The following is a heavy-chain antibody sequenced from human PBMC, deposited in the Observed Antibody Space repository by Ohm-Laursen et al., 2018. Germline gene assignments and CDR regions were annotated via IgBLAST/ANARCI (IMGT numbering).Heavy chain of an antibody. V-gene: IGHV3-7*01. CDR3: ARGSSRDYRE. J-gene: IGHJ4*02. CDR1: GFTFSSYW. Sequence: GSLRLSCAASGFTFSSYWMSWVRQAPGKGLEWVANIKQDGSEKYYVDSVKGRFTISRDNAKNSLYLQMTRLRADDTAIYYCARGSSRDYREWGQGTLVTVSS. D-gene: IGHD4-11*01. CDR2: IKQDGSEK.